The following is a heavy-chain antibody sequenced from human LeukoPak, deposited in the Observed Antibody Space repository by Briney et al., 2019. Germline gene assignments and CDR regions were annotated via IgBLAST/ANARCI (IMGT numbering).Heavy chain of an antibody. CDR3: ARGAGYNLLDAFDI. J-gene: IGHJ3*02. CDR2: INHSGST. V-gene: IGHV4-34*01. D-gene: IGHD5-24*01. CDR1: GGSFSGYY. Sequence: SETLSLTCAVYGGSFSGYYWSWIRQPPGKGLEWIGEINHSGSTNYNPSLKSRVTISVDTSKNQFSLKLSSVTAADTAVYYCARGAGYNLLDAFDIWGQGTMVTVSS.